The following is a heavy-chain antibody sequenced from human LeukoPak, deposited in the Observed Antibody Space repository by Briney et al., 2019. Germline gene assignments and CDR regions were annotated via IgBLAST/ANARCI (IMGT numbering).Heavy chain of an antibody. CDR3: ARDPYSSGWSLFDY. CDR2: ISGSGGST. D-gene: IGHD6-19*01. CDR1: GFTFSSYA. V-gene: IGHV3-23*01. J-gene: IGHJ4*02. Sequence: GGSLRLSCAASGFTFSSYAMSWVRQAPGKGLEWVSAISGSGGSTYYADSVKGRFTISRDNSKNTLYLQMNSLRAEDTAVYYCARDPYSSGWSLFDYWGQGTLVTVSS.